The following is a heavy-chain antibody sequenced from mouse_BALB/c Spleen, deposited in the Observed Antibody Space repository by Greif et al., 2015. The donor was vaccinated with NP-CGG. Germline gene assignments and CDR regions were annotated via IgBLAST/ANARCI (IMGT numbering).Heavy chain of an antibody. CDR3: ARGYDGEYYFDY. V-gene: IGHV3-8*02. CDR1: GDSITSGY. Sequence: EVQRVESGPSLVKPSQTLSLTCSVTGDSITSGYWNWIRKFPGNKLEYMGYISYSGSTYYNPSLKSRISITRDTSKNQYYLQLNSVTTEDTATYYCARGYDGEYYFDYWGQGTTLTVSS. D-gene: IGHD2-2*01. J-gene: IGHJ2*01. CDR2: ISYSGST.